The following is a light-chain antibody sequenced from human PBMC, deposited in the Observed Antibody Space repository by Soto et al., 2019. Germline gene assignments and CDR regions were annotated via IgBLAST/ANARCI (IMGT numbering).Light chain of an antibody. Sequence: QSALTQPASVSGSPGQSITISCTGTSSDVGAYNSVSWYQQHPGKAPKLMIYDVSNRPSGVSNRFSGSKSGNTASLTISGLQAEDEADYYCSSYTSSSTVVFGGGTQLTV. J-gene: IGLJ3*02. CDR2: DVS. CDR1: SSDVGAYNS. V-gene: IGLV2-14*01. CDR3: SSYTSSSTVV.